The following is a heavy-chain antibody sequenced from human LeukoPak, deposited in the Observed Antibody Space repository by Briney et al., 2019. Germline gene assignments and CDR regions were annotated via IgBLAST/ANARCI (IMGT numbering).Heavy chain of an antibody. CDR3: ARDRYCSYTTCHGWFDP. J-gene: IGHJ5*02. D-gene: IGHD2-2*01. CDR2: ISGDGGST. CDR1: GFTFSGYS. Sequence: GGSLRLSCLGSGFTFSGYSMSWVRQAPGKGLEWVSLISGDGGSTYYADSVKGRFTISRDNSKNSLYLQMNSLRTEDTALYYCARDRYCSYTTCHGWFDPWGQGTLVTVSS. V-gene: IGHV3-43*02.